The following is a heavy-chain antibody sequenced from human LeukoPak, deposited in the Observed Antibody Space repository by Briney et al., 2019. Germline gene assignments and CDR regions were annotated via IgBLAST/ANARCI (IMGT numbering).Heavy chain of an antibody. V-gene: IGHV1-2*02. CDR1: GYTFTGYY. CDR3: ARRAAAGDYYYYYYMDV. Sequence: GASVKVSCKASGYTFTGYYMHWVRQAPGQGLEWMGWINPNSGGTNYAQKFQGRVTMTRDTSISTAYMELSRLRSDDTAVYYCARRAAAGDYYYYYYMDVWGKGTTVTVSS. CDR2: INPNSGGT. D-gene: IGHD6-13*01. J-gene: IGHJ6*03.